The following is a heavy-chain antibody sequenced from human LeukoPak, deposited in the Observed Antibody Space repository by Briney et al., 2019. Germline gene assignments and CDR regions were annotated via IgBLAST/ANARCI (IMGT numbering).Heavy chain of an antibody. CDR1: GGSISSGGYS. Sequence: PSETLSLTCAVSGGSISSGGYSWSWIRQPPGKGLEWIGYIYHSGSTYYNPSLKSRVTISVDRSKNQFSLKLSSATAADTAVYYCARVYYRDGYNHWGQGTLVTVSS. D-gene: IGHD5-24*01. V-gene: IGHV4-30-2*01. J-gene: IGHJ5*02. CDR2: IYHSGST. CDR3: ARVYYRDGYNH.